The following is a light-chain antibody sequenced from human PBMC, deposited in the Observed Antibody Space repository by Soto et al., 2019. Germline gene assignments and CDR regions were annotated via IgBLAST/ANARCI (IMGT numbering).Light chain of an antibody. CDR2: GAS. J-gene: IGKJ1*01. CDR1: QCFSSI. V-gene: IGKV3-15*01. CDR3: QQYNNWPPWT. Sequence: EIVMTQSPATLSVSPGERATLSCKASQCFSSILAWYQQKPGQVPRFLIFGASTRAIVIPASFIGSGFGTEFILTISSLQSEDFAVYYCQQYNNWPPWTFGQGTKVDIK.